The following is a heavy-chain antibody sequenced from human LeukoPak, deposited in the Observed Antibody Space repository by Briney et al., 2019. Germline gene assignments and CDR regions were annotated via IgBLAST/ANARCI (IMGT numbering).Heavy chain of an antibody. CDR3: ARDQYSGYDAFDI. CDR2: IYYSGST. Sequence: SETLSLTCTVSGGSISSYYWSWIRQPPGKGLEWIGYIYYSGSTNYNPSLKSRVTISVDTSKNQFSLKLSSVTAADTAVYYCARDQYSGYDAFDIWGQGTMVTVSS. CDR1: GGSISSYY. J-gene: IGHJ3*02. V-gene: IGHV4-59*01. D-gene: IGHD5-12*01.